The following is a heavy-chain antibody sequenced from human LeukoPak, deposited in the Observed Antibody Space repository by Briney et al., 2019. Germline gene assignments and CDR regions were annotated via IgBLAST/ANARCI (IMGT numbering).Heavy chain of an antibody. Sequence: KPSETLSLTCTVSGGSISSSSYYWGWIRQPPGKGLEWVGSIYYSGSTYYNPSLKSRVTISVDTSKNQFSLKLSSVTAADTAVYYCASWRGYYYYYMDVWGKGTTVTVSS. V-gene: IGHV4-39*01. CDR1: GGSISSSSYY. CDR3: ASWRGYYYYYMDV. J-gene: IGHJ6*03. CDR2: IYYSGST. D-gene: IGHD3-3*01.